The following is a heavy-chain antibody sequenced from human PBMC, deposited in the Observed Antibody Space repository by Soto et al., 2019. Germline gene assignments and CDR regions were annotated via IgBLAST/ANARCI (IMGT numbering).Heavy chain of an antibody. CDR1: GFTFSSYG. CDR3: AKDSQLRFLEWSMIDY. Sequence: QVQLVESGGGVVQPGRSLRLSCAASGFTFSSYGMHWVRQAPGKGLEWVAVISYDGSNKYYADSVEGRFTISRDNSKNTLYLQMNSLRAEDTAVYYCAKDSQLRFLEWSMIDYWGQGTLVTVSS. V-gene: IGHV3-30*18. CDR2: ISYDGSNK. J-gene: IGHJ4*02. D-gene: IGHD3-3*01.